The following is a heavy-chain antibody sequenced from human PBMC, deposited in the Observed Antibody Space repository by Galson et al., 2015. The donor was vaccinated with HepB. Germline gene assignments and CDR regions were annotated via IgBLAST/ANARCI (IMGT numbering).Heavy chain of an antibody. D-gene: IGHD2-2*01. CDR3: AIHRGYCSSPSCYRHFDL. V-gene: IGHV5-10-1*01. CDR2: IDPSDSYT. CDR1: GYSFSNYW. Sequence: QSGAEVKKPGESLRISCKGSGYSFSNYWINWVRQMPGKGLEWMGRIDPSDSYTNYSPSFQGHVTFSADKSFSTAYLQWSSLKASDTAIYYCAIHRGYCSSPSCYRHFDLWGRGTLVTVSS. J-gene: IGHJ2*01.